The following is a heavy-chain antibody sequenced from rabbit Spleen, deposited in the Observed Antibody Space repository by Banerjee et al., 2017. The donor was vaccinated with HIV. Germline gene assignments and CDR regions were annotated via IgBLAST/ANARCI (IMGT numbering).Heavy chain of an antibody. V-gene: IGHV1S40*01. CDR1: GSDISAYS. CDR3: ARYITGSGYYGL. Sequence: QSLEGSGGDLVKPGASLTLTCTASGSDISAYSMAWVRQTPGKGLEWIAVIYGDRSSTTYYASWAKGRFTVSKTSSTTVTLQMTSLTDADTATYFCARYITGSGYYGLWGPGTLVTVS. J-gene: IGHJ4*01. CDR2: IYGDRSSTT. D-gene: IGHD1-1*01.